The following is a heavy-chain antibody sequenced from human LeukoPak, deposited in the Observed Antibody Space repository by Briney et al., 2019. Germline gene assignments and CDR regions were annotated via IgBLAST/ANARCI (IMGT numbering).Heavy chain of an antibody. CDR3: ARDGDYDY. D-gene: IGHD4-17*01. Sequence: PGGSLRLSCAAPGFTFSSYAMHWVRQAPGKGLEWVAVILYDGSNKYYADSVKGRFTISRDNSKNTLYLQMNSLRAEDTAVYYCARDGDYDYWGQGTLVTVSS. J-gene: IGHJ4*02. CDR2: ILYDGSNK. V-gene: IGHV3-33*01. CDR1: GFTFSSYA.